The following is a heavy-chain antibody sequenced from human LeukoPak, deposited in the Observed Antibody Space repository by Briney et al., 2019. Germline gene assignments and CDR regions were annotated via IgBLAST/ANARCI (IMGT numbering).Heavy chain of an antibody. CDR3: ARGADFYNWFDP. CDR2: INPNSGGT. V-gene: IGHV1-2*02. CDR1: GYTFTGYY. J-gene: IGHJ5*02. D-gene: IGHD3-3*01. Sequence: ASVKVSCKASGYTFTGYYMHWVRQAPGQGLAWMGWINPNSGGTNYAQKFQGRVTMTRDTSISTAYMELSRLRSDDTAVYYCARGADFYNWFDPWGQGTLVTVSS.